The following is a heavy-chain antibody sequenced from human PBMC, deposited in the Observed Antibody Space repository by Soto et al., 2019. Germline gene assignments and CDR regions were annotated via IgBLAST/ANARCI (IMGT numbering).Heavy chain of an antibody. Sequence: QVQLVESGGGVVQPGRSLRLSCAASGFTFSSYAMHWVRQAPGKGLEWVAVISYDGSNKYYADSVKGRFTISRDNSKNXLXXHMNSLRAEDTAVYYCARDRGSSSSLYYYYYGMDVWGQGTTVTVSS. CDR1: GFTFSSYA. V-gene: IGHV3-30-3*01. CDR2: ISYDGSNK. D-gene: IGHD6-6*01. CDR3: ARDRGSSSSLYYYYYGMDV. J-gene: IGHJ6*02.